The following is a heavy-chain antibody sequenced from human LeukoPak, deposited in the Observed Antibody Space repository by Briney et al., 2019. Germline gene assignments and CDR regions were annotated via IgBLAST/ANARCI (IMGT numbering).Heavy chain of an antibody. V-gene: IGHV3-23*01. CDR2: VSGSGDST. CDR3: AKDPHLDYDSSGYYGASDY. CDR1: GFTFGDYA. D-gene: IGHD3-22*01. Sequence: GGSLRLSCTASGFTFGDYAMSWVRQAPGKGLEWVSGVSGSGDSTYYADSVKGRFTISRDNSKNTLYLQMNSLRAEDTAVYYCAKDPHLDYDSSGYYGASDYWGQGTLVTVSS. J-gene: IGHJ4*02.